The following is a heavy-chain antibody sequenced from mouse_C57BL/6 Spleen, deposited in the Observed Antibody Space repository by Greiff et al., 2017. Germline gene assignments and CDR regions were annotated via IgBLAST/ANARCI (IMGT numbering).Heavy chain of an antibody. J-gene: IGHJ2*01. CDR1: GYTFTDYN. D-gene: IGHD4-1*01. CDR3: ARVDWDVGYYFDY. CDR2: INPNNGGT. V-gene: IGHV1-22*01. Sequence: EVQLQQSGPELVKPGASVKTSCKASGYTFTDYNMHWVKQSHGKSLEWIGYINPNNGGTSYNQKFKGKATLTVNKSSSTAYMELRSLTSEDSAVYYCARVDWDVGYYFDYWGQGTTLTVSS.